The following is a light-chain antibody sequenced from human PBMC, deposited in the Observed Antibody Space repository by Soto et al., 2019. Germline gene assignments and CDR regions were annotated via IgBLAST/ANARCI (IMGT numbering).Light chain of an antibody. Sequence: IVLTQSPGALSLSPGEGATLSCRASQSVSSSYMAWYQQKPGQAPRLLIYDTTNRVTGIPARFSGSGSGTDFTLTISSLEPEDFALYYCHQWNTFGQGTRLEI. J-gene: IGKJ5*01. V-gene: IGKV3-11*01. CDR2: DTT. CDR1: QSVSSSY. CDR3: HQWNT.